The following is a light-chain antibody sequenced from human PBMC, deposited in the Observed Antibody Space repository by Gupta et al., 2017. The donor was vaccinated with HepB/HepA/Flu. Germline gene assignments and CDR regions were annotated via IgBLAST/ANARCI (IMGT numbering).Light chain of an antibody. Sequence: QSVLTQPPSASGTPGQSVTISCSGSSSNIGSNYVYWHQQLPGTAPKLLVYRNNQRPSGVPDRFSGSKSGTSASLAISGLRSEDEADYYCAAWDDSLSGRVFGGGTKLTVL. CDR2: RNN. CDR1: SSNIGSNY. CDR3: AAWDDSLSGRV. J-gene: IGLJ3*02. V-gene: IGLV1-47*01.